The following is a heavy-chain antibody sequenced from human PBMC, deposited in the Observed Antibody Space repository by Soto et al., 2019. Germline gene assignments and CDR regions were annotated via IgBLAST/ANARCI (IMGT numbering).Heavy chain of an antibody. CDR1: GYTFTTYS. V-gene: IGHV1-3*01. J-gene: IGHJ4*02. CDR2: INAGNGDT. Sequence: QVQLVQSGAEVKKPGASVKVSCKTSGYTFTTYSVHWVRQAPGQRLEWMGWINAGNGDTKYSQKFQGRVTITRDTSASTAYMGLKSLRSEDTTVYYCARGQGTYADYWGQGTLVSVSS. CDR3: ARGQGTYADY. D-gene: IGHD3-10*01.